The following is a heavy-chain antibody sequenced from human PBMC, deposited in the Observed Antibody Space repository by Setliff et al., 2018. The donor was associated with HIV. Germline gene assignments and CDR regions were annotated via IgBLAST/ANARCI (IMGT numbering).Heavy chain of an antibody. CDR3: ARGAGYYGSGSSLPLGY. CDR2: INHSGST. Sequence: SETLSLTCAVYGGPFSGYYWSWIRQPPGKGLEWIGEINHSGSTNYNPSLKSRVTISVDTSKNQFSLKLNSVTAADTAVYYCARGAGYYGSGSSLPLGYWGQGTLVTVSS. CDR1: GGPFSGYY. V-gene: IGHV4-34*01. J-gene: IGHJ4*02. D-gene: IGHD3-10*01.